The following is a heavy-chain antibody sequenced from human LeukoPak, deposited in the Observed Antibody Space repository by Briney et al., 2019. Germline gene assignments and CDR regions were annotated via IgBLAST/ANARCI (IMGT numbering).Heavy chain of an antibody. CDR1: GVAISGYY. V-gene: IGHV4-59*08. D-gene: IGHD6-25*01. J-gene: IGHJ4*02. Sequence: PSETLSLTCTVSGVAISGYYWSWIRQPPGKGLEWIGYIYDTGNTDYNPSLKSRVTMSVDTSKNQFSLRLSSVTAADTAVYYCARQGGSGSTWLAIFDFWGQGILATVSS. CDR2: IYDTGNT. CDR3: ARQGGSGSTWLAIFDF.